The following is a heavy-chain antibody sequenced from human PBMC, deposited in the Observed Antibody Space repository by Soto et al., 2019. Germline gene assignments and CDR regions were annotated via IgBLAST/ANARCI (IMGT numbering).Heavy chain of an antibody. CDR2: IIPIFGTA. V-gene: IGHV1-69*13. CDR3: ARDLYGGNSIYYYGMDV. Sequence: SVRVSCKASGGTFSSYAISWVRQAPGQGLEWMGGIIPIFGTANYAQKFQGRVTITADESTSTAYMELSSLRSEDTAVYYCARDLYGGNSIYYYGMDVWGQGTTVTVSS. J-gene: IGHJ6*02. CDR1: GGTFSSYA. D-gene: IGHD2-21*02.